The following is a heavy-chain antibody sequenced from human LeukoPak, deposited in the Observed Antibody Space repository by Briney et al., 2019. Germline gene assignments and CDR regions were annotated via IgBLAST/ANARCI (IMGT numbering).Heavy chain of an antibody. V-gene: IGHV1-2*02. CDR3: ARGRYYDFWSGYSKPFDY. CDR2: INPNSGGT. CDR1: GYTFTSYG. J-gene: IGHJ4*02. Sequence: ASVKVSCKASGYTFTSYGISWVRQAPGQGLEWMGWINPNSGGTNYAQKFQGRVTMTRDTSISTAYMELSRLRSDDTAVYYCARGRYYDFWSGYSKPFDYWGQGTLVTVSS. D-gene: IGHD3-3*01.